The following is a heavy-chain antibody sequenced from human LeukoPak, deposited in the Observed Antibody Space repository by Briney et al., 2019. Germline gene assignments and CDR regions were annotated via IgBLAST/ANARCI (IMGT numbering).Heavy chain of an antibody. D-gene: IGHD3-9*01. Sequence: RGSLRLSCAASGFTFSSYSMNWVRQAPGKGLEWVSSISSSSSYIYYADSVKGRFTISRDNAKNSLYLQMNSLRAEDTAVYYCAREILRYFDWDMGFDYWGQGTLVTVSS. CDR1: GFTFSSYS. CDR3: AREILRYFDWDMGFDY. J-gene: IGHJ4*02. CDR2: ISSSSSYI. V-gene: IGHV3-21*01.